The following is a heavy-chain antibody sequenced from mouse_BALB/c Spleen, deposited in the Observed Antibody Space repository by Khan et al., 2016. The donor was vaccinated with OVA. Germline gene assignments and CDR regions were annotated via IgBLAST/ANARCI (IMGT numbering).Heavy chain of an antibody. V-gene: IGHV1S135*01. J-gene: IGHJ4*01. Sequence: VQLQQPGPELMKPGASVKISCKASGYSFTSYYMHWVKQSPGKSLEWIGYIHPFSGGTSYNQKFTGKDTLTVDKSSSTPSMPLSSLTSEDSAVYYCARNCYCSTDYYALDYWGQRTSVTVSS. CDR1: GYSFTSYY. CDR2: IHPFSGGT. CDR3: ARNCYCSTDYYALDY. D-gene: IGHD1-1*01.